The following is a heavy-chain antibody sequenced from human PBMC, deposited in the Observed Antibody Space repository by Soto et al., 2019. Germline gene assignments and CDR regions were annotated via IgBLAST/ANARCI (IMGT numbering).Heavy chain of an antibody. Sequence: QVQLVQSGAEVKKPGSSVKVSCKASGGTFSSYTIYWVRQAPGQGLEWMGRIIPILGIANYAQKFQRRVTITADKSTRTAYMELSSLRAEDTAVYYCARDGGDYGDFNWGQGTLVTVSS. J-gene: IGHJ4*02. CDR3: ARDGGDYGDFN. D-gene: IGHD4-17*01. V-gene: IGHV1-69*08. CDR2: IIPILGIA. CDR1: GGTFSSYT.